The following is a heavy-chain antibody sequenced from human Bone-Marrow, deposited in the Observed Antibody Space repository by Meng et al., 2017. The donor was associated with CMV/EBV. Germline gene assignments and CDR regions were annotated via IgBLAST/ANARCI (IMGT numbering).Heavy chain of an antibody. CDR1: GGTFSSYA. J-gene: IGHJ6*02. V-gene: IGHV1-69*05. Sequence: SSVKVSRKASGGTFSSYAISWVRQAPGQGLEWMGGIIPIFGTANYAQKFQGRVTITTDEATSKAYMELSSLRSEDTAVDYCARGRAAPKTYFYYGMDVWGQGTTVTVSS. CDR3: ARGRAAPKTYFYYGMDV. CDR2: IIPIFGTA.